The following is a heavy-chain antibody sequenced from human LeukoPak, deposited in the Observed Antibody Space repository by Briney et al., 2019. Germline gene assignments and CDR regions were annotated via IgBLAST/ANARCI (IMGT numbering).Heavy chain of an antibody. CDR3: ARVQGYCSGGSCYYDPNGGPYYYYYGMDV. V-gene: IGHV4-4*07. J-gene: IGHJ6*02. Sequence: PSETLSLTCTVSGGSISSYYWSWIRQPAGKGLEWIGRIYTSGSTNYNPSLKSRVTMSVDTSKNQFSLKLSSVAAADTAVYYCARVQGYCSGGSCYYDPNGGPYYYYYGMDVWGQGTTVTVSS. CDR1: GGSISSYY. CDR2: IYTSGST. D-gene: IGHD2-15*01.